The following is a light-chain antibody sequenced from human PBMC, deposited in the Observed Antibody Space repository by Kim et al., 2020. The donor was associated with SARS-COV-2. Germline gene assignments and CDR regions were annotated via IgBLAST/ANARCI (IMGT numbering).Light chain of an antibody. J-gene: IGLJ3*02. CDR1: SAEFESNY. CDR3: SARDGSLSGWV. CDR2: RNN. Sequence: PRQTATISCSSAEFESNYAYWYQQQPGPAPVLLIYRNNQRPSGVPDRFSGSSSGTAATLAISGPRAEDEADYYCSARDGSLSGWVFGTGTKVTVL. V-gene: IGLV1-47*01.